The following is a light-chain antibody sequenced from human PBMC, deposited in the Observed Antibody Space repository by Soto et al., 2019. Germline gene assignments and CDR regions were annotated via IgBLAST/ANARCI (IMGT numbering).Light chain of an antibody. J-gene: IGLJ3*02. V-gene: IGLV2-11*01. CDR1: SSDVGGYEY. Sequence: QSALTQPRSVSGSPGQSVTISCTGTSSDVGGYEYVSWYQQHPGKVPKLMVYEVSRRPSGVPDRFSGSKSGNTAALTISGLQGEDEADYYCCSYAGGLYTWVFGGGTKL. CDR3: CSYAGGLYTWV. CDR2: EVS.